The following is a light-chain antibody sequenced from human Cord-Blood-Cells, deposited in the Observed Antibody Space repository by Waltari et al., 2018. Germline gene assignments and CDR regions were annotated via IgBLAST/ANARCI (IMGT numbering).Light chain of an antibody. Sequence: QSALTQPASVSGSPGQSITISCTGTSSDVGGYNYVSWYQQHPGKAPKLMIYEVSNRPLGVSNRFSGSKSGNTASLTISWLQAEDEADYYCSSYTSSSTWVFGGGTKLTVL. CDR1: SSDVGGYNY. J-gene: IGLJ3*02. V-gene: IGLV2-14*01. CDR2: EVS. CDR3: SSYTSSSTWV.